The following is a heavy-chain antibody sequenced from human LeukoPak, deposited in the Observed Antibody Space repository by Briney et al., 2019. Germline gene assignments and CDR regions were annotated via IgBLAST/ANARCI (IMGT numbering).Heavy chain of an antibody. V-gene: IGHV4-34*01. CDR3: ARRAAAFDY. CDR1: GGSFSGYY. D-gene: IGHD6-13*01. CDR2: INHSGST. J-gene: IGHJ4*02. Sequence: PSETLSLTCAVYGGSFSGYYWSWIRQPPGKGLEWIGEINHSGSTNYNPSLKSRVTISVDTSKSQFSLKLSSVTAADTAVYYCARRAAAFDYWGQGTLVTVSS.